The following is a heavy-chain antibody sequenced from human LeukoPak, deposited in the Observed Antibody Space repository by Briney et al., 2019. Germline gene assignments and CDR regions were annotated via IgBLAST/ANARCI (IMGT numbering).Heavy chain of an antibody. D-gene: IGHD4-17*01. CDR3: VRGRDYGFDS. CDR1: GYIFDSYS. V-gene: IGHV1-18*01. J-gene: IGHJ4*02. CDR2: ISTHSGNT. Sequence: ASVKVSCKASGYIFDSYSISWVRQAPGQGLEWVGWISTHSGNTNSAQKVQGRVTMTTDTSTSTAYMELRSLRSDDTAVYFCVRGRDYGFDSWGQGTLVTVSS.